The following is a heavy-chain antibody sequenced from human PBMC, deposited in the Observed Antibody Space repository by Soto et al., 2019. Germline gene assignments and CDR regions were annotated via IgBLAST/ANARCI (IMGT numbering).Heavy chain of an antibody. CDR2: IYYSGST. CDR3: SGCCYDAHPDRHSSPSRRSCDL. J-gene: IGHJ2*01. Sequence: KGQEWIGYIYYSGSTNYNPSLKSRVTISVDTSKNQFSLKLSSVTAADTAVYYFSGCCYDAHPDRHSSPSRRSCDL. D-gene: IGHD2-2*01. V-gene: IGHV4-59*01.